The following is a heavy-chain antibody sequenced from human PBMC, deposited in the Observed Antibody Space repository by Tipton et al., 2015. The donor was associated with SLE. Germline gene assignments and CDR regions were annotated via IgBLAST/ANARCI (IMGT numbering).Heavy chain of an antibody. D-gene: IGHD6-6*01. V-gene: IGHV4-38-2*01. CDR3: ARGPGTSSSH. CDR2: IYPDGTT. CDR1: GYSFRSGYF. Sequence: LRLSCAISGYSFRSGYFWGWIRQPPGKGLEWIGSIYPDGTTYYNPSLKSRVTISVDTSKNQFSLRLTSVTAPDTAVFYCARGPGTSSSHWGQGTLVTVSS. J-gene: IGHJ4*02.